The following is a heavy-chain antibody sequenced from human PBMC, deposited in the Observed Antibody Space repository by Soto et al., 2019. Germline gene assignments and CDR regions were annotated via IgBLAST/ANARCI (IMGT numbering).Heavy chain of an antibody. D-gene: IGHD6-13*01. V-gene: IGHV3-33*01. CDR2: IWYDGSNK. Sequence: GGSVRLSCAASGFTFSSYGMHWVRQAPGKGLEWVAVIWYDGSNKYYADSVKGRFTISRDNSKNTLYLQMNSLRAEDTAVYYCARGSAAGTYFDYWGQGTLVTVSS. CDR3: ARGSAAGTYFDY. CDR1: GFTFSSYG. J-gene: IGHJ4*02.